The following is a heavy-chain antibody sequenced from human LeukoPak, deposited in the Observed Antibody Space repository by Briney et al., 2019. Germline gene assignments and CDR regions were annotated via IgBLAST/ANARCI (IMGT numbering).Heavy chain of an antibody. D-gene: IGHD3-10*01. Sequence: GGSLRLSCVASGLTLSNHAMHWVRQGPGKGLEYVSAISLTGDSTYYANSVKGRFTISRDDSKNTLYLQMGSLRTEDMAVYYCARSYASGIHYMDVWGKGSTVTVSS. V-gene: IGHV3-64*01. CDR1: GLTLSNHA. J-gene: IGHJ6*03. CDR3: ARSYASGIHYMDV. CDR2: ISLTGDST.